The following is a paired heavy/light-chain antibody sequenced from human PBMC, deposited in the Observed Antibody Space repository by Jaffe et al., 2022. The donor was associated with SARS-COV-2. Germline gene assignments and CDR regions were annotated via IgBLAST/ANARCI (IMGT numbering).Heavy chain of an antibody. D-gene: IGHD3-22*01. V-gene: IGHV3-48*02. J-gene: IGHJ6*02. CDR3: ARDYDASYYPQNYYGLDV. CDR2: MSTSGRTI. Sequence: EVQLVESGGGFVQPGGSLRLSCEASGFTFSSYNMNWVRQAPGKGLEWISYMSTSGRTIYYADSVKGRFTISRNNAQNSLFLQMNSLRDEDTAVYYCARDYDASYYPQNYYGLDVWGQGTTVTVSS. CDR1: GFTFSSYN.
Light chain of an antibody. CDR2: EAS. CDR3: MQSTQFPPIT. J-gene: IGKJ5*01. Sequence: IVLTQTPLSLSVTPGQPASIACKSSQNLLHSDRKTYLYWYVKKSGQPPQLLIYEASKRFSGVPDRFSGSGSGTYFTLKISRVEAEDVGFYYCMQSTQFPPITFGQGTRLEIK. V-gene: IGKV2D-29*01. CDR1: QNLLHSDRKTY.